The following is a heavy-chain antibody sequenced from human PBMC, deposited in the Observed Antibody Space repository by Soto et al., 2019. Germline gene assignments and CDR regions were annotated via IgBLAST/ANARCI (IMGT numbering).Heavy chain of an antibody. V-gene: IGHV3-23*01. Sequence: PGGSLRLSCAASGFTFSTYWMYWVRQAPGKGLEWVSAISGSGGSTYYADSVKGRFTISRDNSKNTLYLQMNSLRAEDTAVYYCASYIAVAGSYWGQGTLVTVSS. CDR3: ASYIAVAGSY. J-gene: IGHJ4*02. CDR2: ISGSGGST. D-gene: IGHD6-19*01. CDR1: GFTFSTYW.